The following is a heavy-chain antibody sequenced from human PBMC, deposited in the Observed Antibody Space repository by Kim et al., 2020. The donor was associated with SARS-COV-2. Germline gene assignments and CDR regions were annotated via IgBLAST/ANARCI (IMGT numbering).Heavy chain of an antibody. Sequence: YTPSLKSRVTITVDQPRNQFSLKLTSVTAADTAVYYCARDYRLNYGMDVWGQGTTVTVFS. CDR3: ARDYRLNYGMDV. J-gene: IGHJ6*02. D-gene: IGHD4-4*01. V-gene: IGHV4-39*02.